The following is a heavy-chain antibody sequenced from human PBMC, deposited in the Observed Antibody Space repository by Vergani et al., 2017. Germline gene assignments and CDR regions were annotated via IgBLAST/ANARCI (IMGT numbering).Heavy chain of an antibody. J-gene: IGHJ4*02. CDR1: GFTFSSYA. Sequence: PLVESGGGVVQPGRSLRLSCAASGFTFSSYAMHWVRPAPGKGLEWVAVISYDGSNKYYADSVKGRFTISRDNSKTTLYLQMKSLRAEDTAVYYCARDHSAMVTGGEANLDYWGQGTLVTVSS. D-gene: IGHD5-18*01. CDR3: ARDHSAMVTGGEANLDY. V-gene: IGHV3-30-3*01. CDR2: ISYDGSNK.